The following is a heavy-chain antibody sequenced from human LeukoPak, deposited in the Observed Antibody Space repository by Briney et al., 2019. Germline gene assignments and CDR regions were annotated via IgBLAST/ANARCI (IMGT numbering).Heavy chain of an antibody. Sequence: PETPCLTCTVSGDSISGKYWSWIRRPAGRGLEWLGRISSTGTTDYSPSLKGRATMSLDTSKNQFSLSLTSVTAADTAVYYCARLDILVPRAVEWFDPWGEGTLVVASS. V-gene: IGHV4-4*07. CDR2: ISSTGTT. CDR3: ARLDILVPRAVEWFDP. D-gene: IGHD3-9*01. CDR1: GDSISGKY. J-gene: IGHJ5*02.